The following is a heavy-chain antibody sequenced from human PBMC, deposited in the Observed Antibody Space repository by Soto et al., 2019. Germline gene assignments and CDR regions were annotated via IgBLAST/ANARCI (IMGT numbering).Heavy chain of an antibody. J-gene: IGHJ4*02. V-gene: IGHV3-53*01. Sequence: EVQLVESGGGLIQPGGSLRLSCAVSGFTVSNNYMSWVRQAPGKGLEGVSVIYSGGYTAYGDSVKGRFTISRDNSKNPLFPQKKDLRAGDPAVFYRATHPGGGGYWGQGTLVTVSS. CDR2: IYSGGYT. CDR3: ATHPGGGGY. D-gene: IGHD3-10*01. CDR1: GFTVSNNY.